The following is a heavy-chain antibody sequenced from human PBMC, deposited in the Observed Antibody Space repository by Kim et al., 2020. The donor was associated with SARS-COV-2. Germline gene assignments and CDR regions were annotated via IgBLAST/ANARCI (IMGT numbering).Heavy chain of an antibody. V-gene: IGHV4-34*01. CDR3: AIFGVVIPFDY. J-gene: IGHJ4*02. CDR2: T. D-gene: IGHD3-3*01. Sequence: TNYNPSLKSRITISVDTYKNQFSLKLISVTAADTAVYYCAIFGVVIPFDYWGQGTLVTVSS.